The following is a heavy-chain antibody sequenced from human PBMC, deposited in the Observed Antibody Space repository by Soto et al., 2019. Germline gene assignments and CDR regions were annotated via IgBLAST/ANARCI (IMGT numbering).Heavy chain of an antibody. V-gene: IGHV1-69*01. CDR2: IIPMFAAT. CDR1: GGSFSDFA. J-gene: IGHJ4*02. CDR3: ARGGIVAVPAALSSYDDYTNYRFDS. Sequence: QVQLAQSGAEVRKPGSSVKVSCRASGGSFSDFAFSWVRQAPGQGLEWMGGIIPMFAATKYAQRFQGRVTISAYASTRTVYLALSSLTSDDSAVYYCARGGIVAVPAALSSYDDYTNYRFDSWGQGTLVSVSS. D-gene: IGHD2-15*01.